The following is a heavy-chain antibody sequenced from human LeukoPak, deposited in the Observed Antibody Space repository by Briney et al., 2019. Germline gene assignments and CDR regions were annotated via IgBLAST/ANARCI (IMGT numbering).Heavy chain of an antibody. CDR1: GYTLTELA. Sequence: ASVKVSCKVSGYTLTELAMHWVRQAPGKGLEWIGGFDPEKGETIYTQQLQSRLTMTEDTSTDTAYMELSSLTSEDTAVYYCATPLGPLGLIPYYFDYWGQGTLVTVSS. J-gene: IGHJ4*02. V-gene: IGHV1-24*01. D-gene: IGHD2-21*01. CDR3: ATPLGPLGLIPYYFDY. CDR2: FDPEKGET.